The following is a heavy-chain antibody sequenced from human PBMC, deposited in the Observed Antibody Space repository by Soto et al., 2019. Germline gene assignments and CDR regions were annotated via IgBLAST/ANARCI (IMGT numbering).Heavy chain of an antibody. CDR2: IYSGGST. D-gene: IGHD3-16*01. J-gene: IGHJ4*02. Sequence: GGSLSLSCAASGFTFSSYSMNWVRQAPGKGLEWVSVIYSGGSTFYADSVRGRFTISRDNSKNTVNLQMNSLRAEDTAVYYCARDPWAADYWGQGTLVTVSS. CDR3: ARDPWAADY. CDR1: GFTFSSYS. V-gene: IGHV3-66*01.